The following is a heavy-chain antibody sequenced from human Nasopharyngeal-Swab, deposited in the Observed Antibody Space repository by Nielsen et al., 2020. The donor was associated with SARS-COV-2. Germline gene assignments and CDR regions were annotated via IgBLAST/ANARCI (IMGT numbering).Heavy chain of an antibody. D-gene: IGHD4-17*01. Sequence: GVLKISCAASGFTFSSYSMNWVRQAPGKGLEWVSSISSSSSYIYYADSVKGRFTISRDNAKNSLYLQMNSLRAEDTAVYYCARAYGDLDDYWGQGTLVTVSS. CDR1: GFTFSSYS. CDR2: ISSSSSYI. CDR3: ARAYGDLDDY. J-gene: IGHJ4*02. V-gene: IGHV3-21*01.